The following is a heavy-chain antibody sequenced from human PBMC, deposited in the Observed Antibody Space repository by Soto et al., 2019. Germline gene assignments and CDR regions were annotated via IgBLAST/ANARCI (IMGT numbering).Heavy chain of an antibody. D-gene: IGHD6-13*01. CDR2: ISYDGSNK. CDR3: AKDRHSSSWVYYYMDV. Sequence: GGSLRLSCAASGFTFSSYGMHWVRQAPGKGLEWVAVISYDGSNKYYADSVKGRFTISRANSKNTLYLQMNSLRAEDTAVYYCAKDRHSSSWVYYYMDVWGKGTTVTVSS. V-gene: IGHV3-30*18. J-gene: IGHJ6*03. CDR1: GFTFSSYG.